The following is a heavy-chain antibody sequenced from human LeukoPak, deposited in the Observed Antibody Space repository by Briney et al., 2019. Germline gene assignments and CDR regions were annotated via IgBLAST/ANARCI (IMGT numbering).Heavy chain of an antibody. V-gene: IGHV3-15*01. CDR2: IKSKTDGRTT. Sequence: GGSLRLSCAASGFTFSNAWMSWVRQAPGKGLEWVGRIKSKTDGRTTDYAAPVKGRFTISRDDSKNTLYLQMNSLKTEETAVYYCTTPRLGAVAGTLKPFDYWGQGTLVTVSS. CDR1: GFTFSNAW. D-gene: IGHD6-19*01. J-gene: IGHJ4*02. CDR3: TTPRLGAVAGTLKPFDY.